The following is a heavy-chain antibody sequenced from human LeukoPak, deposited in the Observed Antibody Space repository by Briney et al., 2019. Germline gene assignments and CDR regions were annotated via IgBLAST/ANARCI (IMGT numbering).Heavy chain of an antibody. CDR3: ARGLPPEVLDY. D-gene: IGHD5-18*01. V-gene: IGHV1-18*01. CDR2: ISAYNSNT. J-gene: IGHJ4*02. CDR1: GYTFTSYG. Sequence: ASVKVSCKAPGYTFTSYGISWVRQAPGQGLEWMGWISAYNSNTNYAQKFQGRVTITADKSTSTAYMELSSLRSEDPGVYYCARGLPPEVLDYWGQGTLVTVSS.